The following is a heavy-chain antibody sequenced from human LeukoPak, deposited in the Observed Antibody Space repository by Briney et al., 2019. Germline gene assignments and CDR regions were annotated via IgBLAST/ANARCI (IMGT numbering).Heavy chain of an antibody. CDR1: EFSVGSNY. CDR2: IYSGGST. Sequence: GGSLRLSCAASEFSVGSNYMTWVRQAPGKGLEWVSLIYSGGSTYYADSVKGRFTISIDNSKNTLYLQMNSLRAEDTAVYYCARRAGEYSHPYDYWGQGTLVTVSS. J-gene: IGHJ4*02. D-gene: IGHD4-17*01. V-gene: IGHV3-66*04. CDR3: ARRAGEYSHPYDY.